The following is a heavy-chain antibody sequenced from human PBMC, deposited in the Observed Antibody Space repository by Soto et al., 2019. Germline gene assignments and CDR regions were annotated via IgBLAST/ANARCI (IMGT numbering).Heavy chain of an antibody. V-gene: IGHV4-34*01. D-gene: IGHD3-22*01. Sequence: SETLSLTCAVYGGSFSGYYWGWIRQPPGKGLEWIGEINHSGSTNYNTSLKSRVTISVDTSKKQYSLKLSSVAAAHTALYYCARGVVYDHYDSSGPGTLFGSWGQGTLVTVSS. CDR2: INHSGST. J-gene: IGHJ4*02. CDR3: ARGVVYDHYDSSGPGTLFGS. CDR1: GGSFSGYY.